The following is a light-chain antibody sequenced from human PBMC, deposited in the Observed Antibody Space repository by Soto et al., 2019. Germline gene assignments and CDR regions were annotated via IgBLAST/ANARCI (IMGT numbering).Light chain of an antibody. CDR1: SSDIGGYNF. CDR2: DVS. Sequence: QSALTQPPSASGSPGQSVTISCTGTSSDIGGYNFVSWYQHHPGKAPKLMIYDVSNRPSGVPDRFSGSKSGNTASLTVSGLQAEDEADYYCGSYAGINNLIFGGGTKLTVL. CDR3: GSYAGINNLI. V-gene: IGLV2-8*01. J-gene: IGLJ2*01.